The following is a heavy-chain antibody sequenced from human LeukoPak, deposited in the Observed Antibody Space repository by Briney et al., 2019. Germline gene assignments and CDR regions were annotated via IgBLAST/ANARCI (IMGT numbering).Heavy chain of an antibody. D-gene: IGHD2-15*01. J-gene: IGHJ4*02. V-gene: IGHV4-61*02. CDR1: GGSISSGSYY. CDR2: IYTSGSS. Sequence: SETLSLTCTVSGGSISSGSYYWSWIRQPAGKGLEWIGRIYTSGSSNCNPSLKSRVTMSVDTSKNQFSLKLSSVTAADTAVYYCARASGCSGGSCYDVGFDYWGQGTLVTVSS. CDR3: ARASGCSGGSCYDVGFDY.